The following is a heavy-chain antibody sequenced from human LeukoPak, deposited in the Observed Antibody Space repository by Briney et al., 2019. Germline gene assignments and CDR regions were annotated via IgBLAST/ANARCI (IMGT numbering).Heavy chain of an antibody. Sequence: GGSLRLSCSASGLDFSMYGIHWVRQAPGKGLEWVAVISYDGSNKYYGDSVKGRVTISRDNSKNTLYLQMKSLRAGDTAVYYCARDYRFFYDLWSGLGYAMDIWGQGTTVTVSS. J-gene: IGHJ6*02. CDR3: ARDYRFFYDLWSGLGYAMDI. D-gene: IGHD3-3*01. V-gene: IGHV3-33*01. CDR2: ISYDGSNK. CDR1: GLDFSMYG.